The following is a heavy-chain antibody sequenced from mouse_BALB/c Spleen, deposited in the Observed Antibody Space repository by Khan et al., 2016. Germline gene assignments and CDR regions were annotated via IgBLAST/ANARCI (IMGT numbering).Heavy chain of an antibody. V-gene: IGHV3-2*02. CDR3: ARSAFYYDYDDGTWFAY. D-gene: IGHD2-4*01. CDR2: ISYSGST. J-gene: IGHJ3*01. Sequence: EVQLQESGPGLVKPSQSLSLTCTVTGYSITSDYAWNWIRQFPGNKPEWMGYISYSGSTSYNPSLKSRISITRDTSKNQFFLQLNSVTTEDTATYYCARSAFYYDYDDGTWFAYWGQGTLVTVSA. CDR1: GYSITSDYA.